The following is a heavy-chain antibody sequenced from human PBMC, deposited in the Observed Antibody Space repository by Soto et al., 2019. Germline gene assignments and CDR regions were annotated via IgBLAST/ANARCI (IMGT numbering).Heavy chain of an antibody. D-gene: IGHD1-1*01. Sequence: GSLRLSCAASGFTFSSYVVSWVRQAPGKGLEWVSAISGSGDSTYYADSVKGRFTISRDNSKNTLYLQMNSLRAEDTAVYFCANNLLGGAPGSYWGQGTLVTVSS. J-gene: IGHJ4*02. CDR1: GFTFSSYV. CDR3: ANNLLGGAPGSY. CDR2: ISGSGDST. V-gene: IGHV3-23*01.